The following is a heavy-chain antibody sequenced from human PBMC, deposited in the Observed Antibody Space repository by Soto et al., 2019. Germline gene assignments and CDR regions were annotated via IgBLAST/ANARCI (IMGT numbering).Heavy chain of an antibody. Sequence: QVQLVQSGAEVKKPGASVKVSCKASGYTFNTYGISWVRLAPGQGPEWMGWISAYNGNTNYAQKFQGRVTMTTDTSTSTAYMELRTLRSDDTAVYYCTRDRHSMIVTVPSEFDYWGQGTLVTVSS. D-gene: IGHD3-22*01. CDR1: GYTFNTYG. J-gene: IGHJ4*02. CDR3: TRDRHSMIVTVPSEFDY. V-gene: IGHV1-18*01. CDR2: ISAYNGNT.